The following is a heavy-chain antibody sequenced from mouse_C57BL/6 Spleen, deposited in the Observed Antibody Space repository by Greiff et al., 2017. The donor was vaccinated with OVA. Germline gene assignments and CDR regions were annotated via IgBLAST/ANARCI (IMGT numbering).Heavy chain of an antibody. Sequence: QVQLQQPGAELVKPGASVKLSCKASGYTFTSYWMHWVKQRPGQGLEWIGMIHPNSGSTNYNEKFKSKATLTVDKSSSTAYMQLSSLTSEDSAVYYCARAGLYYGSSPWYFDYWGQGTTLTVSS. D-gene: IGHD1-1*01. CDR2: IHPNSGST. CDR3: ARAGLYYGSSPWYFDY. J-gene: IGHJ2*01. CDR1: GYTFTSYW. V-gene: IGHV1-64*01.